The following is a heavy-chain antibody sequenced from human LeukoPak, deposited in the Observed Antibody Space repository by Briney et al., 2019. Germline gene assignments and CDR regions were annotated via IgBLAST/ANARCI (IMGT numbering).Heavy chain of an antibody. CDR3: AREHNYDFWSGPFDY. J-gene: IGHJ4*02. V-gene: IGHV4-4*07. CDR2: IYTSGST. D-gene: IGHD3-3*01. CDR1: GGSISSYY. Sequence: SETLSLTCTVSGGSISSYYWSWIRQPAGKGLEWIGRIYTSGSTNYNPSLKSRVTISVDTSKNQFSLKLSSVTAADTAVYYCAREHNYDFWSGPFDYWGQGTLVTVSS.